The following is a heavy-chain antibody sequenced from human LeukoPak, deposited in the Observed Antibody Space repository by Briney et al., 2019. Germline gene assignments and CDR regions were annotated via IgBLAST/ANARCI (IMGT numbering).Heavy chain of an antibody. CDR2: IYYSGST. V-gene: IGHV4-59*01. D-gene: IGHD6-19*01. J-gene: IGHJ4*02. CDR1: GGSISSYY. CDR3: ARSGGGLLYLDS. Sequence: SETLSLTCTVSGGSISSYYWSWIRQPPGKGLEWIGYIYYSGSTNYNPSLKSRVSISVDTSKNQFSLKLTSVTAADTAVYYCARSGGGLLYLDSWGQGTLVTVSS.